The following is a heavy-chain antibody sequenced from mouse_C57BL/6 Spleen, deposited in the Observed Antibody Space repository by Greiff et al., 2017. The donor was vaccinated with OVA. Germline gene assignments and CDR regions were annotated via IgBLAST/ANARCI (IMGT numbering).Heavy chain of an antibody. Sequence: EVQLQQSGPELVKPGASVKISCKASGYTFTDYYMNWVKQSHGKSLEWIGDINPNNGGTSYNQKFKGKATLTVDKSSSTAYIELRSLTSEDSAVFYCARNYARSYGFAYWGQGTLVTVSA. J-gene: IGHJ3*01. CDR1: GYTFTDYY. V-gene: IGHV1-26*01. CDR3: ARNYARSYGFAY. CDR2: INPNNGGT. D-gene: IGHD1-1*01.